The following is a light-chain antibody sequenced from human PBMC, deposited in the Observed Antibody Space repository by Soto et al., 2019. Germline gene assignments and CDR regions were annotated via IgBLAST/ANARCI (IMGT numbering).Light chain of an antibody. J-gene: IGKJ1*01. V-gene: IGKV1-39*01. CDR2: ATS. CDR3: QQGYRARWT. CDR1: QNIRSY. Sequence: DIQMTQSPSSLSASVGDRVTITCRASQNIRSYLNWYQQKPGKAPQLLIYATSSLQTGVPSSFSASGSGTDFSLVIRDLEPEDSATYFGQQGYRARWTSGRGTKGEI.